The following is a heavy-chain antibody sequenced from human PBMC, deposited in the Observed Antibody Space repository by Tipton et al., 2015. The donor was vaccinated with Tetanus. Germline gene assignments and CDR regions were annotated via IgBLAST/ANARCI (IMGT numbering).Heavy chain of an antibody. D-gene: IGHD3-10*01. Sequence: TLSLTCTVSGGSITPYYWSWIRQPPGKGLEWIGSIYYSGSTYYNPSLKSRVTISVDTSKNQFSLKLSSVTAADTAVYYCARGVWFGPGPKYYFDYWGQGTLVTVSS. CDR1: GGSITPYY. J-gene: IGHJ4*02. CDR2: IYYSGST. V-gene: IGHV4-39*07. CDR3: ARGVWFGPGPKYYFDY.